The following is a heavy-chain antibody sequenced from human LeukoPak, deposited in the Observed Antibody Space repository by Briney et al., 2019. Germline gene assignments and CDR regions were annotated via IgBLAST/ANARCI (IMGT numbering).Heavy chain of an antibody. J-gene: IGHJ4*02. CDR2: INHSGST. CDR3: ARGWKNWGPRGYFDY. V-gene: IGHV4-39*07. D-gene: IGHD7-27*01. Sequence: SETLSLTCSVSGGSISSSSYNWGWIGQPPGKGLEWIGEINHSGSTNCNPSLKSRVTISVDTSKNQFSLKLSSVTAADTAVYYCARGWKNWGPRGYFDYWGQGTLVTVSS. CDR1: GGSISSSSYN.